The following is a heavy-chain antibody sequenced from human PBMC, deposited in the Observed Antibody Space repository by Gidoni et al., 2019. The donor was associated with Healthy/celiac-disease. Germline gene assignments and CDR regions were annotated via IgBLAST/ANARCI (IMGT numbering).Heavy chain of an antibody. V-gene: IGHV2-26*01. CDR3: ARTLTTVTRTFRWYFDL. Sequence: QVTLKESGPVLVKPTETLTLPCTVSGFSLSNARMGVSWIRQPPGKALEWLAHLFSNDEKSYSTSLKSRLTISKDTSKSQVVLTMTNMDPVDTATYYCARTLTTVTRTFRWYFDLWGRGTLVTVSS. CDR1: GFSLSNARMG. J-gene: IGHJ2*01. CDR2: LFSNDEK. D-gene: IGHD4-17*01.